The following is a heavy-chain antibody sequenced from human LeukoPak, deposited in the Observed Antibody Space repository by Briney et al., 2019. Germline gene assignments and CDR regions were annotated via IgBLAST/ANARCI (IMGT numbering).Heavy chain of an antibody. D-gene: IGHD3-10*01. CDR2: IYTSGST. CDR3: ARDRGFGEFFADC. Sequence: SQTLSLTCTVSGGSISSGSYYWSWIRQPAGKGLEWIGRIYTSGSTNYNPSLKSRVTISVDTSKNQFSLKLSSATAADTAVYYCARDRGFGEFFADCWGQGTLVTVSS. V-gene: IGHV4-61*02. J-gene: IGHJ4*02. CDR1: GGSISSGSYY.